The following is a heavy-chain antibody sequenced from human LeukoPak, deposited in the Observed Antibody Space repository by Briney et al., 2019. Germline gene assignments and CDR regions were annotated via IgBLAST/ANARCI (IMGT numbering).Heavy chain of an antibody. D-gene: IGHD6-13*01. CDR3: VRQAGTAGDQ. Sequence: GSLRLSYATSGFTFGIHYMSWVREARGRGPEWISYISGNGGDIAYADSVKGRFTISRDNAKSFLYLQMNSLRVEDTAVYHCVRQAGTAGDQWCQGNLIAVSS. CDR1: GFTFGIHY. J-gene: IGHJ4*02. CDR2: ISGNGGDI. V-gene: IGHV3/OR16-9*01.